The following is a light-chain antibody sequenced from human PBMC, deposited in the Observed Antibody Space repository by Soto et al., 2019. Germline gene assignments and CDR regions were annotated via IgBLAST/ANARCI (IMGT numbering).Light chain of an antibody. J-gene: IGKJ5*01. CDR3: QQSYSTPRIT. Sequence: IQMTHSACPLSASFTESVTSTCRESQSISSYLNWYQQKPGKAPKLLIYAASSLQSGVPSRFSGSGSGTDFTLTISSLQPEDFATYYCQQSYSTPRITFGQGTRLEI. CDR1: QSISSY. V-gene: IGKV1-39*01. CDR2: AAS.